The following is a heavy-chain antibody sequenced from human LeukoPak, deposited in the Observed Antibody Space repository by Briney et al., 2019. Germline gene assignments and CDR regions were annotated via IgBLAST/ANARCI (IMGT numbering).Heavy chain of an antibody. V-gene: IGHV1-69*01. CDR1: GGTFSSYA. CDR2: IVPIFGTA. Sequence: GSSVKVSCKASGGTFSSYAISWVRQAPGQGLEWMGGIVPIFGTANYAQKFQGRVTITADESTSTAYMELSSLRSEDTAVYYCARDSSIMITFGGVIDSNWLDPWGQGTLVTVSS. D-gene: IGHD3-16*01. J-gene: IGHJ5*02. CDR3: ARDSSIMITFGGVIDSNWLDP.